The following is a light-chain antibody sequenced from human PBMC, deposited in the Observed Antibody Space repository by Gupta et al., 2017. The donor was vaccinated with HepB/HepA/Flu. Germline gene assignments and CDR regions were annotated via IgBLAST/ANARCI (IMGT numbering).Light chain of an antibody. Sequence: DIVMTQSPDSLPVSLGGRATLNCKSSRSVLYPSNNKNHLAWYQQKSGQPPKLLIYWASTRESGVPDRFSGSGSGTDFTLTISSLQAEDVAVYFCQQFYSIPVTFGGGTKVEIK. CDR2: WAS. V-gene: IGKV4-1*01. CDR3: QQFYSIPVT. J-gene: IGKJ4*01. CDR1: RSVLYPSNNKNH.